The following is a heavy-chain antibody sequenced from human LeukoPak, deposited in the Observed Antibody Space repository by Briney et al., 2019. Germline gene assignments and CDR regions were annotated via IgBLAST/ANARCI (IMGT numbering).Heavy chain of an antibody. Sequence: ASVKVSCKASGYTFTSYAMHWVRQAPGQRLEWMGWINAGNGNTKYSQKFQGRVTITRDTSASTAYMELSSLRSEDTAVYYCARDNDELLAGLLGWYFDLWGRGTLVTVSS. CDR1: GYTFTSYA. D-gene: IGHD1-26*01. V-gene: IGHV1-3*01. CDR2: INAGNGNT. J-gene: IGHJ2*01. CDR3: ARDNDELLAGLLGWYFDL.